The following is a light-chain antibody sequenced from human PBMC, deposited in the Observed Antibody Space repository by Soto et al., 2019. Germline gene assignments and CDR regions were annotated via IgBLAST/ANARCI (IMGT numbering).Light chain of an antibody. Sequence: SPASLSVSAGESATLSCRASQSIRNYLAWYQQIPGQAPRLLIYAADSRATGVPGRFTGSGSGTVFTLTISSLQPEDSGVYYSQQYDTWPPITVGQGTRLEIK. CDR2: AAD. CDR1: QSIRNY. CDR3: QQYDTWPPIT. V-gene: IGKV3-15*01. J-gene: IGKJ5*01.